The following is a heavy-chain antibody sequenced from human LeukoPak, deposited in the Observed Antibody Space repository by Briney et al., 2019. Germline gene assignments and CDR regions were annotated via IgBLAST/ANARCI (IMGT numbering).Heavy chain of an antibody. Sequence: SETLSLTCAVSGGSISSSGYSWSWIRQHPGKGLEWIGYIYYSGSTYYNPSLKSRVTISVDTSKNQFSLKLSSVTAADTAVYYCALGEEMATIFDYWGQGTLVTVSS. D-gene: IGHD5-24*01. J-gene: IGHJ4*02. CDR1: GGSISSSGYS. CDR2: IYYSGST. V-gene: IGHV4-31*11. CDR3: ALGEEMATIFDY.